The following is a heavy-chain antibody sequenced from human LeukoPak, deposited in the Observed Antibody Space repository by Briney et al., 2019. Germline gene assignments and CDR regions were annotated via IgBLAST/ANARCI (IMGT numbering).Heavy chain of an antibody. D-gene: IGHD6-13*01. CDR1: EYSFPNYC. CDR3: AIGRGGQQLGDY. V-gene: IGHV5-51*01. J-gene: IGHJ4*02. CDR2: IYPDDSDT. Sequence: GESLKISCKHSEYSFPNYCIGWVRQMPGKGLEWMGIIYPDDSDTRYSPSFQGQVTISADKSISAAYLQWSSLKASDTAMYYCAIGRGGQQLGDYWGQGTLVTVSS.